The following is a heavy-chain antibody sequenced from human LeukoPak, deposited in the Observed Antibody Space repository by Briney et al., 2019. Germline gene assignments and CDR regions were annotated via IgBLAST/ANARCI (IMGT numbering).Heavy chain of an antibody. CDR3: AREGMVTTNAFDI. D-gene: IGHD2-21*02. V-gene: IGHV3-7*01. CDR1: GFTFSSYA. J-gene: IGHJ3*02. CDR2: INQGGSEK. Sequence: PGGSLRLSCAASGFTFSSYAMNWVRQAPGKGLEWVANINQGGSEKYYVGSVKGRVTISRDNTKNSLYLQMNSLRAEDTAVYYCAREGMVTTNAFDIWGRGTMVTVSS.